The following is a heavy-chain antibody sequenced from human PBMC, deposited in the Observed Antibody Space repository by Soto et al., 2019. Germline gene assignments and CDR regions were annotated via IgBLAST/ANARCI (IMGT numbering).Heavy chain of an antibody. CDR2: IYSGGST. V-gene: IGHV3-53*01. D-gene: IGHD4-17*01. CDR1: GFTVSSNY. Sequence: PGGSLRLSCSASGFTVSSNYMSWVRQAPGKGLEWASVIYSGGSTYYADSVKGRFTISRDNSKNTLYLQMNSLRAEDTAVYYCAREFEPHSPYGGNSGAFDIWGQGTMVTVSS. J-gene: IGHJ3*02. CDR3: AREFEPHSPYGGNSGAFDI.